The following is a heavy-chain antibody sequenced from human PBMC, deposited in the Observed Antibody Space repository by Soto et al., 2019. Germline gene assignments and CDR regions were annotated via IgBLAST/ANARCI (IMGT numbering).Heavy chain of an antibody. CDR3: ERHDDYGDYVGFDY. D-gene: IGHD4-17*01. J-gene: IGHJ4*02. Sequence: SETLSLTCTVSGGSIRSGGYYWSWVRPHPGKGLEWIGYIYYSGNTYYNPSLKSRVTLSVDTSKNQFSLKLSSVTAADTAVYYCERHDDYGDYVGFDYWGQGSLVTVSS. CDR2: IYYSGNT. CDR1: GGSIRSGGYY. V-gene: IGHV4-31*03.